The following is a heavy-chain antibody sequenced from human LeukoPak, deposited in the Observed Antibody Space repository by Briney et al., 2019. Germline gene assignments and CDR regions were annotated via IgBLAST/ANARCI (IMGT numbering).Heavy chain of an antibody. Sequence: GGSLRLSCAASGFTFSSYGMHWVRHAPGKGLEWVAVISYDGSNKYYADSVKGRFTISRDNSKNTLYLQMNSLRAEDTAVYYCAKEGRVVAATQSSPDYWGQGTLVTVSS. CDR3: AKEGRVVAATQSSPDY. J-gene: IGHJ4*02. CDR2: ISYDGSNK. V-gene: IGHV3-30*18. CDR1: GFTFSSYG. D-gene: IGHD2-15*01.